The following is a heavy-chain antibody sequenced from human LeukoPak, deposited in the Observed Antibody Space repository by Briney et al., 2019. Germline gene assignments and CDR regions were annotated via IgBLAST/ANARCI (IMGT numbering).Heavy chain of an antibody. Sequence: SVKVSCKASGYTFTSYYMHWVRQAPGQGLEWMGGIIPIFGTANYAQKFQGRVTITADESTSTAYMELSSLRSEDTAVYYCARGSYGHHFDYWGQGTLVTVSS. CDR3: ARGSYGHHFDY. CDR1: GYTFTSYY. CDR2: IIPIFGTA. J-gene: IGHJ4*02. D-gene: IGHD5-18*01. V-gene: IGHV1-69*13.